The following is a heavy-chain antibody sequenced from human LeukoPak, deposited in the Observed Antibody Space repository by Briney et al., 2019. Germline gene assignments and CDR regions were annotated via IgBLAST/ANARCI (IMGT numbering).Heavy chain of an antibody. J-gene: IGHJ4*02. V-gene: IGHV3-21*01. CDR3: ARGIRRVLKYIDS. CDR1: GFVFSSFG. D-gene: IGHD3-9*01. CDR2: ISSTGAYK. Sequence: PGGSLRLSCEASGFVFSSFGVLWVRRAPGKGLEWVSSISSTGAYKYYADSVRGRFTISRDDAKKSLYLQMDSLRAEDTAVYFCARGIRRVLKYIDSWGQGTLVTVSS.